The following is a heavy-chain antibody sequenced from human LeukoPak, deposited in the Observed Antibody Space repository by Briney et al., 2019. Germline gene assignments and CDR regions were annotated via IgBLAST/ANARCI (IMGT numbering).Heavy chain of an antibody. CDR1: GYTLTELS. CDR2: XDPEDGET. J-gene: IGHJ6*02. Sequence: ASVKVSCKVSGYTLTELSMHWVRQAPGKGLEWXXXXDPEDGETIYAQKFQGRVTMTEDTSTDTAYMELSSLRSEDTAVYYCATGQYQLLYGGYYYGMDVWGQGTTVTVSS. V-gene: IGHV1-24*01. CDR3: ATGQYQLLYGGYYYGMDV. D-gene: IGHD2-2*02.